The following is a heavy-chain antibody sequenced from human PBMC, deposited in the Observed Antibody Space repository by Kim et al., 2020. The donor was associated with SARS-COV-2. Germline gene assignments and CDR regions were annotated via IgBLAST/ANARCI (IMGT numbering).Heavy chain of an antibody. V-gene: IGHV4-59*01. J-gene: IGHJ4*02. D-gene: IGHD5-18*01. CDR3: AGSGYSYGSPLDY. Sequence: PSPKRRGTISGDTAKNQFSLKLSSVTAADTAVYYCAGSGYSYGSPLDYWGQGTLVTVSS.